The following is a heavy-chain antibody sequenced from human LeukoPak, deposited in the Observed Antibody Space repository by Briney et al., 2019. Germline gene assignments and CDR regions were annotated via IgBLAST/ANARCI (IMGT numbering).Heavy chain of an antibody. J-gene: IGHJ4*02. CDR1: GFTFSNYS. D-gene: IGHD3-22*01. CDR2: ISSSSSYI. Sequence: PGGSLRLSCAASGFTFSNYSMNWVHQAPGKGLEWVSSISSSSSYIYYADSVKGRFTISRDNAKNSLYLQMNSLRAEDTAVYYCARGPNYDSSGYGYWGQGTLVTVSS. CDR3: ARGPNYDSSGYGY. V-gene: IGHV3-21*01.